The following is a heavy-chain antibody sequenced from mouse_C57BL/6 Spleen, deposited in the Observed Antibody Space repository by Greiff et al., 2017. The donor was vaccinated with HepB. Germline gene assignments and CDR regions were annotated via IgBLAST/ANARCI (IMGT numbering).Heavy chain of an antibody. CDR3: ARAVVATEGYWYFDV. Sequence: EVQLQESGPSLVRPSQTLSLTCTVTGFSINSDCYWIWIRQFPGNKLEYIGYTFYSGITYYNPSLESRTYITRDTSKNQFSLKLSSVTTEDTATYYCARAVVATEGYWYFDVWGTGTTVTVSS. D-gene: IGHD1-1*01. CDR1: GFSINSDCY. CDR2: TFYSGIT. V-gene: IGHV3-3*01. J-gene: IGHJ1*03.